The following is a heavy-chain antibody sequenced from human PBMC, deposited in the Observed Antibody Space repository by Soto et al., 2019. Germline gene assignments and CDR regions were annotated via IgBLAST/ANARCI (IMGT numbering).Heavy chain of an antibody. CDR1: GGTFSSYA. CDR2: IIPIFGTA. CDR3: ARDTVQLERRWYYYYGMDV. V-gene: IGHV1-69*12. D-gene: IGHD1-1*01. Sequence: QVQLVQSGAEVKKPGSSVKVSCKASGGTFSSYAISWVRQAPGQGLEWMGGIIPIFGTANYAQKFQGRVTITAAESTSTAYMELSSLRSEDTAVYYCARDTVQLERRWYYYYGMDVWGQGTTVTVSS. J-gene: IGHJ6*02.